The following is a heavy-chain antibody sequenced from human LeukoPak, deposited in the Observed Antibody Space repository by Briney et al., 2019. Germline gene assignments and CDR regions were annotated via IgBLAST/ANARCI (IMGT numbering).Heavy chain of an antibody. V-gene: IGHV3-30*02. CDR2: IRYDGSNK. CDR1: GFTFSSYG. D-gene: IGHD5-24*01. Sequence: GGSLRLSCAASGFTFSSYGMHWVRQAPGKGLEWVAFIRYDGSNKYYADSVKGRFTISRDNSKNTLYLQMNGLRAEDTAVYYCAKDGKMATIDYWGQGTLVTVSS. J-gene: IGHJ4*02. CDR3: AKDGKMATIDY.